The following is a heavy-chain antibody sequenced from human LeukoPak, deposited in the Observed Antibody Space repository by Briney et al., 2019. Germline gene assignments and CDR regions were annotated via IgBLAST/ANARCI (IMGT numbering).Heavy chain of an antibody. V-gene: IGHV3-7*01. J-gene: IGHJ4*02. D-gene: IGHD2-2*01. CDR3: ARRRGYCSSTSCSHYYFDY. CDR2: IKQDGSEK. CDR1: GFTFSSYW. Sequence: GGSLRLSCAASGFTFSSYWMSWVRQAPGKGLEWVANIKQDGSEKYYVDSVKGRFTISRGNAKNSLYLQMNSLRAEDTAVYYCARRRGYCSSTSCSHYYFDYWGQGTLVTVSS.